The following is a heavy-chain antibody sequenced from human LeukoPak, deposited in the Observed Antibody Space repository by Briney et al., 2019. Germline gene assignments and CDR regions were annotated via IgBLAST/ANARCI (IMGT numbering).Heavy chain of an antibody. J-gene: IGHJ4*02. V-gene: IGHV3-9*01. CDR3: AKDTEQQLGTVDY. CDR2: ISWNSGSI. CDR1: GFTFDDYA. D-gene: IGHD6-13*01. Sequence: SLRLSCAASGFTFDDYAMHWVRQAPGKGLEWVSGISWNSGSIGYADSVKGRFTISRDNAKNSLYLQMNSLRAEDTALYYCAKDTEQQLGTVDYWGQGTLVTVSS.